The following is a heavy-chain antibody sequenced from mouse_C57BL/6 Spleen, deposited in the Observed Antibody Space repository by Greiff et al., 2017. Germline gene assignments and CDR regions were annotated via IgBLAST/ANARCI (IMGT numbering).Heavy chain of an antibody. J-gene: IGHJ2*01. Sequence: QVQLQQSGPELVKPGASVKLSCKASGYTFTSYDINWVKQRPGQGLEWIGWIYPRDGSTKYNEKFKGKATLTVDTSSSTAYMELHSLTSEDSAVYFCARRKLTTVVAYYFDYWGQGTTLTVSS. CDR2: IYPRDGST. CDR1: GYTFTSYD. D-gene: IGHD1-1*01. V-gene: IGHV1-85*01. CDR3: ARRKLTTVVAYYFDY.